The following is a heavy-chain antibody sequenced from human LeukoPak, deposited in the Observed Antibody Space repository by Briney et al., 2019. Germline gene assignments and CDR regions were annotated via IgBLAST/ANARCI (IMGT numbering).Heavy chain of an antibody. V-gene: IGHV3-23*01. J-gene: IGHJ4*02. CDR3: AKDLQTTISSYFDY. Sequence: GGSLRPSLAAPEFTLTSYAMSWVRQAQGKGLEWASAISGSGGSTYYADSVKGRFTISRDNSKNTLYLQMNSLRAEDTAVYYCAKDLQTTISSYFDYWGQGTLVTVSS. CDR2: ISGSGGST. D-gene: IGHD5-12*01. CDR1: EFTLTSYA.